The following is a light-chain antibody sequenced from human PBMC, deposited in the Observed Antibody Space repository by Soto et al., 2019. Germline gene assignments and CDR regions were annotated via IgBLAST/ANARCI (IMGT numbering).Light chain of an antibody. CDR1: SSDVGGYNY. Sequence: QSVLTQPRSVSGSPGQSVTISCTGTSSDVGGYNYVSWYQQHPGKAPKLMIYDVSKRPSGVPDRFSGSKSGNTASLTISGLQAEDEADYYCCSYAGSYIFYVFVTGTKVTVL. CDR3: CSYAGSYIFYV. V-gene: IGLV2-11*01. CDR2: DVS. J-gene: IGLJ1*01.